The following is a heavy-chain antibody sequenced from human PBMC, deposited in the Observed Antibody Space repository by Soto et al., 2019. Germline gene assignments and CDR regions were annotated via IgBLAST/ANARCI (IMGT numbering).Heavy chain of an antibody. J-gene: IGHJ6*03. CDR2: IIPIRGIA. V-gene: IGHV1-69*08. CDR3: ARDRGYCSGCSCYWRDYYYYMDV. Sequence: QVQLVQSGAEVKKPGSSVKVSCKASGGTFSSYTISWVRQAPGQGLEWMGRIIPIRGIANYAQKVQGRVTITADKSTSTAYMELSSLRYEDTAVYYCARDRGYCSGCSCYWRDYYYYMDVWGKGTTVTVSS. CDR1: GGTFSSYT. D-gene: IGHD2-15*01.